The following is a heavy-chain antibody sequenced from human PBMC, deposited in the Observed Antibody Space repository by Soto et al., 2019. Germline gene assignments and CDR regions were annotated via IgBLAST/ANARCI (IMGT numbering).Heavy chain of an antibody. CDR1: GGSFSGYY. J-gene: IGHJ6*03. CDR2: INHSGST. V-gene: IGHV4-34*01. D-gene: IGHD3-10*01. Sequence: PTETLSLTCAVYGGSFSGYYWSWIRQPPGKGLEWIGEINHSGSTNYNPSLKSRVTISVDTSKNQFSLKLSSVTAADTAVYYCATVATLRGVINYYYYYYMDVWGKGTTVTVSS. CDR3: ATVATLRGVINYYYYYYMDV.